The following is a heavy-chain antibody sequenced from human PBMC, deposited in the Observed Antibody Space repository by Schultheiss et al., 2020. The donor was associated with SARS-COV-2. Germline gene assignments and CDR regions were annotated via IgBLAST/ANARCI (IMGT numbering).Heavy chain of an antibody. Sequence: SETLSLTCTVSGGSVSSGSYYWSWIRQPPGKGLEWIGYIYYSGSTNYNPSLKSRVTISVDTSKNQFSLKLSSVTAADTAVYYCARGPWLYDSSGSLDYWGQGTLVTVSS. D-gene: IGHD3-22*01. J-gene: IGHJ4*02. V-gene: IGHV4-61*01. CDR1: GGSVSSGSYY. CDR2: IYYSGST. CDR3: ARGPWLYDSSGSLDY.